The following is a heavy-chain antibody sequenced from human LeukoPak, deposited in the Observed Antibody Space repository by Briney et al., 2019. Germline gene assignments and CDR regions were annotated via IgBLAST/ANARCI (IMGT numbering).Heavy chain of an antibody. Sequence: PGGSLRLSCAASGFTFTSYWMHWVRQPPGKGLVWVSRVEHDGSRTAYADSVTGRFTISRDNARNMVYLQMNSLGAEDTAVYYCATDLGWGQGTLVTVSS. J-gene: IGHJ4*02. V-gene: IGHV3-74*01. CDR3: ATDLG. CDR2: VEHDGSRT. CDR1: GFTFTSYW. D-gene: IGHD4-17*01.